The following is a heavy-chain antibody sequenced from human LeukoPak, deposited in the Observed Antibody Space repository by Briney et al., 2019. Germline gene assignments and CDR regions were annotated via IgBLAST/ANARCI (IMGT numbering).Heavy chain of an antibody. D-gene: IGHD3-10*02. CDR2: ISSSGSTI. CDR1: GFTFSSYE. V-gene: IGHV3-48*03. CDR3: AELGITMIGGV. Sequence: GGSLRLSCAASGFTFSSYEMNWVRQAPGKGLEWVSYISSSGSTIYYADSVKGRFTISRGNTKNSLYLQMNSLRAEDTAVYYCAELGITMIGGVWGKGTTVTISS. J-gene: IGHJ6*04.